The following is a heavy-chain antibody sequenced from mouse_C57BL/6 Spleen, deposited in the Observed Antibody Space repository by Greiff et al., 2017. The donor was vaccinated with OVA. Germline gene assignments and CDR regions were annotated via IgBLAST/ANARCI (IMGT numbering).Heavy chain of an antibody. CDR3: ASDGNGGDYYAMDY. V-gene: IGHV1-80*01. J-gene: IGHJ4*01. Sequence: VMLVESGAELVKPGASVKISCKASGYAFSSYWMNWVKQRPGKGLEWIGKIYPGDGDTNYNGKFKGKATLTADKSSSTAYMQLSSLTSEDSAVYFCASDGNGGDYYAMDYWGQGTSVTVSS. CDR1: GYAFSSYW. D-gene: IGHD2-1*01. CDR2: IYPGDGDT.